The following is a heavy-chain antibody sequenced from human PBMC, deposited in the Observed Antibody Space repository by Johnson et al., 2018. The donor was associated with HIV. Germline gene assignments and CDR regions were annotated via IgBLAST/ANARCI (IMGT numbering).Heavy chain of an antibody. D-gene: IGHD1-26*01. CDR1: AFAFSSYV. CDR2: ISYDGSNK. CDR3: ARVEWELDAFDI. V-gene: IGHV3-30*04. Sequence: VQLVESGGGLVKPGGSLRLSCAASAFAFSSYVMHWVRQAPGKGLEWVAVISYDGSNKYYADFVKGRFTISRDNSKNTLYLQMNSLRAEDTAVYYCARVEWELDAFDIWGQGTMVTVPS. J-gene: IGHJ3*02.